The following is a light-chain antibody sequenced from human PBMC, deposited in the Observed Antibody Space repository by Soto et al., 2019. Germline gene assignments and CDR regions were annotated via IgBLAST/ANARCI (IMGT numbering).Light chain of an antibody. Sequence: DIQMTQSPSSLSASVGGRVTITCRASQDINTFLAWFQQKPGKAPKPLIYSASGLQDGVPSRFSGSGSGTHFTLTISSLQPEDFATYFCLQYDRFPATFGGGTRVDIE. CDR2: SAS. CDR1: QDINTF. J-gene: IGKJ4*01. CDR3: LQYDRFPAT. V-gene: IGKV1-16*01.